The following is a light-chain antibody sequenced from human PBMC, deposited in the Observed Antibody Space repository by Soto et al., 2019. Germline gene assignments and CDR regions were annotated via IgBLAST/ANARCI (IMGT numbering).Light chain of an antibody. CDR1: TSDVGGYNY. CDR3: SSYTSSSTLWV. J-gene: IGLJ3*02. V-gene: IGLV2-8*01. CDR2: EVN. Sequence: QSALTQPPSASGSPGQSVTISCTGTTSDVGGYNYVSWYQLHPDKVPKLIIYEVNKRPSGVPDRFSGSKSGSTASLTVSGLQAEDEADYFCSSYTSSSTLWVFGGGTKLTVL.